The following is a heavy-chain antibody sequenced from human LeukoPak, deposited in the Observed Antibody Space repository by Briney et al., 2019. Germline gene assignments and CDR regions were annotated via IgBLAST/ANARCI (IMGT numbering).Heavy chain of an antibody. CDR2: ISSGSSTI. J-gene: IGHJ4*02. D-gene: IGHD2-15*01. Sequence: GGSLRLSSAASGFSFSSYSMNWVRQAPGKGLEWISYISSGSSTIFYADSVKGRFTISRDNAKNSLYLQMNSLRAEDTAVYYCASDCSGGSLRYWGQGTLVTVSS. V-gene: IGHV3-48*01. CDR1: GFSFSSYS. CDR3: ASDCSGGSLRY.